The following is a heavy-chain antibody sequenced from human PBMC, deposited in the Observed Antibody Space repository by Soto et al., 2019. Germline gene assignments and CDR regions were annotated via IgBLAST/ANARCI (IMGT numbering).Heavy chain of an antibody. CDR1: GYTFTTFA. CDR2: INAGSGYT. Sequence: ASVKVSCKASGYTFTTFAMHWVRQAPGQRPEWLGWINAGSGYTKYSQNFQDRVTISSDTSASTAYMELSSLRSGDTAIYYCARDRVSLAMFGVPVGVFKNWGQGALVTVSS. V-gene: IGHV1-3*01. J-gene: IGHJ4*02. D-gene: IGHD3-3*01. CDR3: ARDRVSLAMFGVPVGVFKN.